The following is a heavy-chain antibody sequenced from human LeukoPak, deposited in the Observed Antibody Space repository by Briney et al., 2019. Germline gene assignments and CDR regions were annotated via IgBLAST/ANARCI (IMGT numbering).Heavy chain of an antibody. CDR1: AVTFSSYG. D-gene: IGHD2-8*01. J-gene: IGHJ6*03. CDR3: AKDGAQLGYCSYGACYGLKYYYMDV. CDR2: IWHDGSNK. Sequence: VGSLRLSCAASAVTFSSYGMHWVRQAPGKGVEWVAVIWHDGSNKYHADSVKGRFTISRDNSQNTVYLQMNSLRAEDTAVYYCAKDGAQLGYCSYGACYGLKYYYMDVWGKGTTVTVSS. V-gene: IGHV3-33*06.